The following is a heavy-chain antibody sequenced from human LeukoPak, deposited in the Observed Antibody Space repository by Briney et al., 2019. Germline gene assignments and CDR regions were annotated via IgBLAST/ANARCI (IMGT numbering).Heavy chain of an antibody. D-gene: IGHD6-6*01. CDR1: GGSISSYY. J-gene: IGHJ6*03. CDR3: ARHGAARNYYYYYMDV. V-gene: IGHV4-4*09. CDR2: IYTSGST. Sequence: SETLSLTCTVSGGSISSYYWSWIRQPPGKGLEWIGYIYTSGSTNYNPSLKSRVTISVDTSKNQFSLKLSSVTAAGTAVYYCARHGAARNYYYYYMDVWGKGTTVTVSS.